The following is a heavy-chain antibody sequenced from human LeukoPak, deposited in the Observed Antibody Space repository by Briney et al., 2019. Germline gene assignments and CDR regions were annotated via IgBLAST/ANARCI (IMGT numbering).Heavy chain of an antibody. D-gene: IGHD3-22*01. CDR1: GFTFSSYS. J-gene: IGHJ4*02. CDR3: ARDRESSGYYY. CDR2: ISSSGSSI. V-gene: IGHV3-48*04. Sequence: GGSLRLSCAASGFTFSSYSMNWVRQAPGKGLEWVPYISSSGSSIYFADSVRGRFTISRDNAKNSLYLQMNSLRAEDTAVYYCARDRESSGYYYWGQGTLVTVSS.